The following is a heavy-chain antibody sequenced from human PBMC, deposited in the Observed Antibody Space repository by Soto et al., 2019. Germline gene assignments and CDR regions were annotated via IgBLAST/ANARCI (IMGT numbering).Heavy chain of an antibody. J-gene: IGHJ6*02. CDR3: ARGSIVVVPAAAYYYYYGMDV. Sequence: QVQLVQSGAEVKKPGSSVKVSCKASGGTFSSYAISWVRQAPGQGLEWMGGIIPIFGTANYAQKFQGRVTITADESTSTAYMELSSLRSEDTAVYYCARGSIVVVPAAAYYYYYGMDVWGQGNTVTVSS. V-gene: IGHV1-69*01. CDR2: IIPIFGTA. D-gene: IGHD2-2*01. CDR1: GGTFSSYA.